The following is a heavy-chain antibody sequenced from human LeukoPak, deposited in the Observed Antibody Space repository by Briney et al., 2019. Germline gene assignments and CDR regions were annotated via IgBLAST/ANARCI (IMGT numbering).Heavy chain of an antibody. CDR1: GYTFTSYY. D-gene: IGHD2-21*02. V-gene: IGHV1-46*01. CDR3: ARAYCGGDCYLYYFDY. J-gene: IGHJ4*02. Sequence: ASVKVSCKASGYTFTSYYMHWVRQAPGQGLEWMGIINPSGGSTSYAQKFQGRVTMTRDMSTSTVYMELSSLRSEDTAVYYCARAYCGGDCYLYYFDYWGQGTLVTVSS. CDR2: INPSGGST.